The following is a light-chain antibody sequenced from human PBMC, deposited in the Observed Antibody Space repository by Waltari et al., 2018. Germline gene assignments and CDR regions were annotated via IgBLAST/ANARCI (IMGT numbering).Light chain of an antibody. CDR3: ASWDDSLSGRL. J-gene: IGLJ3*02. CDR2: KNT. V-gene: IGLV1-47*01. Sequence: QSVLTQPPSASATPGQRVTISRSGPRSNIGGNSVYWYQQLPGTAPKLLIYKNTQRPSGVPDRFSASKSGTSASLVISALRSEDEADYYCASWDDSLSGRLFGGGTKLTVL. CDR1: RSNIGGNS.